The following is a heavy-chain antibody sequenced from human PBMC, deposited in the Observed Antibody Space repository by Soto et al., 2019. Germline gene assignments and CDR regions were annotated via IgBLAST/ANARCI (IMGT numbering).Heavy chain of an antibody. CDR1: GFTFSSYA. D-gene: IGHD3-3*01. V-gene: IGHV3-30-3*01. Sequence: QVQLVESGGGVVQPGRSLRLSCAASGFTFSSYAMHWVRQAPGKGLAWVAVISYDGSNKYYADSVKGRFTISRDKSKNTLYLQMNSLRAEDTAVYYCARETYYDFWSGPYYGMDVWGQGTTVTVSS. CDR2: ISYDGSNK. CDR3: ARETYYDFWSGPYYGMDV. J-gene: IGHJ6*02.